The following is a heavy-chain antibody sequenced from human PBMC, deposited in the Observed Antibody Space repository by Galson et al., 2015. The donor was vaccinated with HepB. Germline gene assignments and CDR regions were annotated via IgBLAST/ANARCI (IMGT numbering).Heavy chain of an antibody. V-gene: IGHV1-46*01. CDR2: INPSGGST. J-gene: IGHJ5*02. Sequence: SVKVSCKASGYTFASYYMHWVRQAPGQGLEWMGIINPSGGSTSYAQKFQGRVTMTRNTSTSTVYMELSSLRSEDTAVYYCARDGIAAAGGLDNWFDPWGQGTLVTVSS. CDR3: ARDGIAAAGGLDNWFDP. CDR1: GYTFASYY. D-gene: IGHD6-13*01.